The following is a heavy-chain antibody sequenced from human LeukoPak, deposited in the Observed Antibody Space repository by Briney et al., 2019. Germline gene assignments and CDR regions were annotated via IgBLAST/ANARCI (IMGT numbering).Heavy chain of an antibody. CDR2: IIPILGIA. CDR1: GGTFSSYA. CDR3: ARGGCSGGSCYSLAPDYFDY. Sequence: ASVKVSCKASGGTFSSYAISWVRQAPGQGLEWMGRIIPILGIANYAQKFQGRVTITADKSTSTAYTELSSLRSEDTAVYYCARGGCSGGSCYSLAPDYFDYWGQGTLVTVSS. D-gene: IGHD2-15*01. V-gene: IGHV1-69*04. J-gene: IGHJ4*02.